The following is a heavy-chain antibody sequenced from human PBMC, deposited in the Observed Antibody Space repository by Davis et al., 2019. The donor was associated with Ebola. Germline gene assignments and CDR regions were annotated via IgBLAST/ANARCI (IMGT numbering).Heavy chain of an antibody. D-gene: IGHD5/OR15-5a*01. V-gene: IGHV3-23*01. J-gene: IGHJ4*02. CDR2: ISGNGDTT. Sequence: GESLKISCAASGFTFSSFAMSWVRQAPGKGLEWVSVISGNGDTTFYANSLKGRFSISRDNSKNTLYLQMNSLRAEDTGVYYCAKVFGVSTIPFDYWGQGTLVTVSS. CDR1: GFTFSSFA. CDR3: AKVFGVSTIPFDY.